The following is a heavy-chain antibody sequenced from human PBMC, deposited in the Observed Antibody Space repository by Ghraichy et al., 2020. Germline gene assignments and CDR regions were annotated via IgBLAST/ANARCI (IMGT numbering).Heavy chain of an antibody. CDR2: ISWDGGST. CDR1: GFTFNDYT. D-gene: IGHD3-10*01. V-gene: IGHV3-43*01. J-gene: IGHJ6*02. CDR3: ARGYGSDYYGMDV. Sequence: GGSLRLSCAASGFTFNDYTMHWVRQAPGKGLEWVSLISWDGGSTYYADSVKGRFTISRDNSKNSLYLQMNSLRTEDTALYYCARGYGSDYYGMDVWGQGTTVTVSS.